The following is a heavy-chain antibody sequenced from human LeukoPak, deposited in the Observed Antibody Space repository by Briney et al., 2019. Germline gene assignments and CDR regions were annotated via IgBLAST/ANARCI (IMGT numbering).Heavy chain of an antibody. Sequence: SETLSLTCTVSGGSISSSSYYWGWIRQPPGKGLEWIGSIYYSGSTYYNPSLKSRVTISVDTSKNQFSLKLSSVTAADTAVYYCARENCSGGSCYSIYYYYYMDVWGKGTTVTVSS. CDR1: GGSISSSSYY. V-gene: IGHV4-39*07. CDR3: ARENCSGGSCYSIYYYYYMDV. J-gene: IGHJ6*03. D-gene: IGHD2-15*01. CDR2: IYYSGST.